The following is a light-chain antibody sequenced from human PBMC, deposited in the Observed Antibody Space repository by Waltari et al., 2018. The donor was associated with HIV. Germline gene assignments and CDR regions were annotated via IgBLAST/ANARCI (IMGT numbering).Light chain of an antibody. CDR2: GTN. CDR3: VLYMGSGIGV. V-gene: IGLV8-61*01. Sequence: QTVVTQEPSFSVSPGGTVTLTCGLSSGSVSTSYYPSWYQQTPGQAPRTLIYGTNTRPSGFPDRFSGSILGNKAALTITGAQADDESDYCCVLYMGSGIGVFGGGTKLTVL. J-gene: IGLJ3*02. CDR1: SGSVSTSYY.